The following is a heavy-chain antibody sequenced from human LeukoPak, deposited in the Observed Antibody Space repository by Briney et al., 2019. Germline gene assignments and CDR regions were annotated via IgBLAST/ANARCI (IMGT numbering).Heavy chain of an antibody. CDR3: ARSGWLQSRGTFDY. J-gene: IGHJ4*02. CDR1: GGSISSGGYY. CDR2: IYHSGST. D-gene: IGHD5-24*01. Sequence: PSETLSLTCTVSGGSISSGGYYWSWIWQPPGKGLEWIGYIYHSGSTYYNPSLKSRVTISVDRSKNQFSLKLSSVTAADTAVYYCARSGWLQSRGTFDYWGQGTLVTVSS. V-gene: IGHV4-30-2*01.